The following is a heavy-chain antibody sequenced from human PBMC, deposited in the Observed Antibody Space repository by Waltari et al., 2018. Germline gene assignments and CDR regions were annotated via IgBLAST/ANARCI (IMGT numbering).Heavy chain of an antibody. V-gene: IGHV3-9*01. CDR3: AKTRESYCTNGVCYYDAFDI. D-gene: IGHD2-8*01. J-gene: IGHJ3*02. CDR1: GFTFDDYA. CDR2: ISWNSGSI. Sequence: EVQLVESGGGLVQPGRSLRLSCAASGFTFDDYAMHWVRQAHGKGLEWVSGISWNSGSIGYADSVKGRFTISRDNAKNSLYLQMNSLRAEDTALYYCAKTRESYCTNGVCYYDAFDIWGQGTMVTVSS.